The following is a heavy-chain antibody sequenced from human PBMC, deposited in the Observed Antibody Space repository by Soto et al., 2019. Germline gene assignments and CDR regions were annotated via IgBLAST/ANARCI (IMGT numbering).Heavy chain of an antibody. CDR1: EDRVRYITAD. Sequence: SKTPTVSRVISEDRVRYITADATFSRQNPTRGLEWLGRTYYRSKWYYDYADSVKSRITINSDTSKNQFSLQLNSVTPEDTAVYYCARDPGYSLDYWGQGTLVTVSS. CDR2: TYYRSKWYY. D-gene: IGHD5-18*01. CDR3: ARDPGYSLDY. V-gene: IGHV6-1*01. J-gene: IGHJ4*02.